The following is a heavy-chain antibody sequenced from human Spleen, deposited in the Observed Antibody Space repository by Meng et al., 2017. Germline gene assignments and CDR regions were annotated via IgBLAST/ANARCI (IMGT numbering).Heavy chain of an antibody. CDR3: ARKAGNCISTTCYSLDY. J-gene: IGHJ4*02. CDR1: GGIFSNYV. V-gene: IGHV1-69*05. D-gene: IGHD2-2*01. Sequence: QVRVVQLGAEVMKPGSPVKVSWNALGGIFSNYVIGWVRQAPGQGLEWMGGINAVFGTTNYAQKFHNRVTITSDESTSTVYMELTRLTSEDTAVYFCARKAGNCISTTCYSLDYWGQGTLVTVFS. CDR2: INAVFGTT.